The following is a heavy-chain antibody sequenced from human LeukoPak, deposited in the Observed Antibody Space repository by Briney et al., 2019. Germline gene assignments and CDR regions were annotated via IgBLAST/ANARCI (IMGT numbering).Heavy chain of an antibody. J-gene: IGHJ4*01. CDR2: FDPEDGET. V-gene: IGHV1-24*01. Sequence: EASVKVSCKVSGYTLTELSMHWVRQAPGKGLEWMGGFDPEDGETIYAQKFQGRVTMTEDTSTDTAYMELSSLRSEDTAVYYCATDLFYYDSSGYRGLVDYWGQEPWSPSPQ. CDR1: GYTLTELS. D-gene: IGHD3-22*01. CDR3: ATDLFYYDSSGYRGLVDY.